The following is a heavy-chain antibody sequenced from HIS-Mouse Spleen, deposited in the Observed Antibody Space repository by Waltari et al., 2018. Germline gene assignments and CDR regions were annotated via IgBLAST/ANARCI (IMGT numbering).Heavy chain of an antibody. CDR2: ISYDGSNK. V-gene: IGHV3-30*18. CDR1: GFTFRSYA. J-gene: IGHJ4*02. D-gene: IGHD6-13*01. Sequence: QVQLVESGGGVVQPGRSLRLSCSASGFTFRSYALHWVRQAPGKGLEWVAVISYDGSNKYYADSVKGRFTISRDNSKNTLYLQMNSLRAEDTAVYYCAKGASWSSSWYYFDYWGQGTLVTVSS. CDR3: AKGASWSSSWYYFDY.